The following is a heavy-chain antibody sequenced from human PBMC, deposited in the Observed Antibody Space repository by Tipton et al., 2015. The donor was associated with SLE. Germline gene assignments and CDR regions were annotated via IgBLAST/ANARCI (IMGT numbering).Heavy chain of an antibody. CDR1: GGSTTRFY. CDR2: VYYSGNT. J-gene: IGHJ3*01. V-gene: IGHV4-59*08. Sequence: LRLSCSVSGGSTTRFYWSWIRQSPGKTMEWIGYVYYSGNTNYNPSLKSRVTISMDTSKNQVSLRLNSVTASDTAVYYCARHISISYDVFDVWSQGIMVTVSS. CDR3: ARHISISYDVFDV. D-gene: IGHD1-14*01.